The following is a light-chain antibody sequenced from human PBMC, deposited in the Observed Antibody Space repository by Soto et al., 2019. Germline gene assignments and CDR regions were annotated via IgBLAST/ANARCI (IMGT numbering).Light chain of an antibody. V-gene: IGKV1-5*01. J-gene: IGKJ5*01. CDR2: DAS. CDR3: QQLNSYPQT. Sequence: DIQITQSPSTLSASVGDRVTITCRASQSISSWLAWYQQKPGKAPKLLIYDASSLDSGVPSRFSGSGSGTEFTLTLSSLQNEDSATYFCQQLNSYPQTVGKGTRREIK. CDR1: QSISSW.